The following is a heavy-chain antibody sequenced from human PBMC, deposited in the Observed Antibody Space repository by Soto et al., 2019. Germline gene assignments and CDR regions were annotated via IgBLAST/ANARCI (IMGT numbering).Heavy chain of an antibody. Sequence: GGSLRLSCAASGFTFSSYWMHWVRQAPGKGLVWVSRINSDGSSTSYADSVKGRFTISRDNAKNTLYLQMNSLRAEDTAVYYCASGYCSGGSCYEPEGYWGQGTLVTVSS. D-gene: IGHD2-15*01. CDR1: GFTFSSYW. J-gene: IGHJ4*02. CDR3: ASGYCSGGSCYEPEGY. CDR2: INSDGSST. V-gene: IGHV3-74*01.